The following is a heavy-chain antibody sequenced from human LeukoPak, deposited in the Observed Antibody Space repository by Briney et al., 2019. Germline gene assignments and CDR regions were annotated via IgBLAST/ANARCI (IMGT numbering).Heavy chain of an antibody. J-gene: IGHJ1*01. CDR1: GFTFSSYW. CDR2: IKSDGST. D-gene: IGHD3-22*01. V-gene: IGHV3-74*01. CDR3: ARSPSEIGGYYPEYFRH. Sequence: PGGSLRLSCAASGFTFSSYWMHWVRQAPGKGLVWVSRIKSDGSTNYADSVKVRFTISRDNAKNTVSQQMNSLRAEDTAANYYARSPSEIGGYYPEYFRHWGQGTLVTVSS.